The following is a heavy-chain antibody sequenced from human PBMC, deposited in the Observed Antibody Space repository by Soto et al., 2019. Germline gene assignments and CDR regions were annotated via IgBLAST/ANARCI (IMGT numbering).Heavy chain of an antibody. V-gene: IGHV4-31*03. J-gene: IGHJ5*02. CDR3: ARAIKIAAAGASRFDP. D-gene: IGHD6-13*01. CDR2: IYYSGST. Sequence: KPSQTLSRTCTVSGGSISSGGYYWSWIRQHPGKGLEWIGYIYYSGSTYYNPSLKSRVTISVDTSKNQFSLKLSSVTAADTAVYYCARAIKIAAAGASRFDPWGQGTLVTVSS. CDR1: GGSISSGGYY.